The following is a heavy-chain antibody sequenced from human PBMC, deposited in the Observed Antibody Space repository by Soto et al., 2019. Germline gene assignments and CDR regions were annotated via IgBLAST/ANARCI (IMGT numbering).Heavy chain of an antibody. Sequence: GESLKISCKAIGYTFTNYWIGWVRQTPGKGLEWMGIIFPGDSDTRYNPSFEGQVTVSADESISTAYLQWNTLKASDTAMYYCVRPNFGALTHFDFWGQGTLVTVS. CDR3: VRPNFGALTHFDF. CDR1: GYTFTNYW. J-gene: IGHJ4*02. V-gene: IGHV5-51*01. CDR2: IFPGDSDT. D-gene: IGHD3-16*01.